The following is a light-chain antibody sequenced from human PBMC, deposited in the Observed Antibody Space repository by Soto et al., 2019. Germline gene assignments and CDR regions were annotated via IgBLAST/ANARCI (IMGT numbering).Light chain of an antibody. CDR1: SSDVGNYNL. J-gene: IGLJ1*01. Sequence: QSVLTQSASVSWSPGQSITISCTGTSSDVGNYNLVSWYQQHPGKAPKLMIYDVSKRPSGVSNRFSGSKSGNTASLTISGLQADDEADYYCCSYAGDSYVFGTGTKVTVL. CDR2: DVS. V-gene: IGLV2-23*02. CDR3: CSYAGDSYV.